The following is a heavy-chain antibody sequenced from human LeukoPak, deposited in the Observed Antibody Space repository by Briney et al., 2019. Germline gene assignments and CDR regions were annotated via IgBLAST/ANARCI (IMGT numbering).Heavy chain of an antibody. J-gene: IGHJ4*02. V-gene: IGHV4-38-2*01. D-gene: IGHD3-10*01. CDR3: AKIGYYYGPDY. CDR1: GYSISSGYY. CDR2: IYHSGST. Sequence: SETLSLTCAVSGYSISSGYYWGWIRQPPGKGLEWIGSIYHSGSTYYNPSLKSRVTISVDASKNQFSLKLSSVTAADTAVYYCAKIGYYYGPDYWGQGTLVTVSS.